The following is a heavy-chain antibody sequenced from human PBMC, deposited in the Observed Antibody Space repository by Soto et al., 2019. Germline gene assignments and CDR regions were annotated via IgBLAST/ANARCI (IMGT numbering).Heavy chain of an antibody. CDR2: VHHAGSS. CDR1: GGSIKNFY. V-gene: IGHV4-59*01. D-gene: IGHD2-21*02. CDR3: AGGLPVTERDHFYGMDV. Sequence: QVQLQESGPGLVKSSETLTLTCTVSGGSIKNFYWTWIRQPPGQGLEWIGYVHHAGSSNYNPSLSGRVTMSVDTSKNQYSLRLTSVIAADAAVYYCAGGLPVTERDHFYGMDVWGQGTTVIVSS. J-gene: IGHJ6*02.